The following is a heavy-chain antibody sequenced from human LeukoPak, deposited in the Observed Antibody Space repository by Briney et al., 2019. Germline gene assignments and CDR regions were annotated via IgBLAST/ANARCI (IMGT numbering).Heavy chain of an antibody. CDR1: GFSFNKYS. CDR2: ISSSSSTI. Sequence: GGPLRLSCAAVGFSFNKYSMNWVRQAPGKGLEWVSYISSSSSTIYYADSVKGRFTISRDNAKNSLYLQMHSLRAEDTAVYYCARDRSKEGGWFFDYWGQGTLVTVSS. J-gene: IGHJ4*02. CDR3: ARDRSKEGGWFFDY. V-gene: IGHV3-48*01. D-gene: IGHD6-19*01.